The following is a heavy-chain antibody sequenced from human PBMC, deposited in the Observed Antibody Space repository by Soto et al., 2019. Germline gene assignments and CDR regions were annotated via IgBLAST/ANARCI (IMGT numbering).Heavy chain of an antibody. CDR2: IIPIFGTA. D-gene: IGHD2-15*01. J-gene: IGHJ2*01. CDR1: GGTFSSYA. V-gene: IGHV1-69*12. CDR3: ARVMTVVKSFHYWYFEL. Sequence: QVQLVQSGAEVKKPGSSVKVSCKASGGTFSSYAISWVRQAPGQGLEWMGGIIPIFGTANYAQQFQGRVTITAYESKSTAYIELSSLRSEDTAVYYCARVMTVVKSFHYWYFELRGRGTLVTVSS.